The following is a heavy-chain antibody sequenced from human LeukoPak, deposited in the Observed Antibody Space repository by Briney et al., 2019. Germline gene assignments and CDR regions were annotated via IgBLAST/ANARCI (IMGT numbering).Heavy chain of an antibody. Sequence: SETLSLTCTVSGYSISSGYYWGWIRQSPEKGLEWIGSISHSGTTYYNPSLKSRVTISVDRSKNQFSLNLNSVTAADTAVYYCASNSGSYYDYWGQATLVTVSS. V-gene: IGHV4-38-2*02. D-gene: IGHD1-26*01. J-gene: IGHJ4*02. CDR2: ISHSGTT. CDR1: GYSISSGYY. CDR3: ASNSGSYYDY.